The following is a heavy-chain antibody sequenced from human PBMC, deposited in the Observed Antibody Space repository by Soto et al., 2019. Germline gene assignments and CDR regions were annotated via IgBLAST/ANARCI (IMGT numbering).Heavy chain of an antibody. CDR3: ARDRGDYYGSGSYSNWFDP. V-gene: IGHV1-69*08. CDR2: IIPILGIA. D-gene: IGHD3-10*01. J-gene: IGHJ5*02. Sequence: QVQLVQSGAEVKKPGSSVKVSCKASGGTFSSYTISWVRQAPGQGLEWMGRIIPILGIANYAQKFQGRVTITADKSTSTAYMELSSLRSEDTAVYYCARDRGDYYGSGSYSNWFDPWGQGTLVTVSS. CDR1: GGTFSSYT.